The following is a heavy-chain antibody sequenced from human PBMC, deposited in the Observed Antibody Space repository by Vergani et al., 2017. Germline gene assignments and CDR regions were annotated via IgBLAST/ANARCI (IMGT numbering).Heavy chain of an antibody. CDR2: INPSGGST. CDR3: ARECSGGSCYSNYYYGMDV. J-gene: IGHJ6*02. V-gene: IGHV1-46*01. D-gene: IGHD2-15*01. Sequence: QVQLVQSGAEVKKPGASVKVSCKASGYTFTSYYMHWVRQAPGQGLEWLGIINPSGGSTSYAQKFQGRVTMTRDTSTSTVDMELSSLRSVDTAVYYCARECSGGSCYSNYYYGMDVWGQGTTVTVSS. CDR1: GYTFTSYY.